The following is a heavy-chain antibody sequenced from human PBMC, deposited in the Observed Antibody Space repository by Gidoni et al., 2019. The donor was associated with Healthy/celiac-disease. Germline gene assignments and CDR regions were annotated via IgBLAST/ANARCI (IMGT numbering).Heavy chain of an antibody. Sequence: QVQLVQSGAEVKKPGASVKVSCKASGYTFTSYYMHWVRQDPGQGLEWMGIINPSGGSTSYAQKFQGRVTMTRDTSTSTVYMELSSLRSEDTAVYYCARDQEWELLQGYFDYWGQGTLVTVSS. CDR3: ARDQEWELLQGYFDY. D-gene: IGHD1-26*01. J-gene: IGHJ4*02. V-gene: IGHV1-46*03. CDR1: GYTFTSYY. CDR2: INPSGGST.